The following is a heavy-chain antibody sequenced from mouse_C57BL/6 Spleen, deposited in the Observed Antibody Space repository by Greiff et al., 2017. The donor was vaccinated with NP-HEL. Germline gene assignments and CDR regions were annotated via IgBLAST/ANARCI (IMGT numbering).Heavy chain of an antibody. Sequence: EVQGVESGGDLVKPGGSLKLSCAASGFTFSSYGMSWVRQTPDKRLEWVATISSGGSYTYYPDSVKGRFTISRDNAKNTLYLQMSSLKSEDTAMYYCARHCDPYYFDYWGQGTTLTVSS. CDR2: ISSGGSYT. V-gene: IGHV5-6*01. J-gene: IGHJ2*01. D-gene: IGHD2-13*01. CDR3: ARHCDPYYFDY. CDR1: GFTFSSYG.